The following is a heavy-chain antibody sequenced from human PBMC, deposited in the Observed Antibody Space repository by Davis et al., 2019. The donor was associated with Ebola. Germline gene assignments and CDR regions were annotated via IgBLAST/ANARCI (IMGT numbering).Heavy chain of an antibody. CDR3: ARHVQYTYYFENRGYTGYWHFDL. J-gene: IGHJ2*01. CDR2: IYYSGNT. V-gene: IGHV4-39*01. D-gene: IGHD3-22*01. Sequence: PSETLSLTCTVSGGSINSSSYYWGWIRQPPGKGLEWIGSIYYSGNTYYNPSLKSRVTISVETSKNQFSLKLTSVTAADTAVFYCARHVQYTYYFENRGYTGYWHFDLWGRGALVTVYS. CDR1: GGSINSSSYY.